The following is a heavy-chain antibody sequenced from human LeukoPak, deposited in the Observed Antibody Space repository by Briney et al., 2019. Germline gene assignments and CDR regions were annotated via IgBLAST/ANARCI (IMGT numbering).Heavy chain of an antibody. CDR3: ARDIRVEFGYYYYYMDV. CDR2: IKQDGSEK. Sequence: GGSLRLSCAASGFTFSSYWMSWVRQAPGKGLEWVANIKQDGSEKYYVDSVKGRFTISRDNAKNSLYLQMNSLRAEDTAVYYCARDIRVEFGYYYYYMDVWGKGTTVTVSS. V-gene: IGHV3-7*01. J-gene: IGHJ6*03. D-gene: IGHD3-10*01. CDR1: GFTFSSYW.